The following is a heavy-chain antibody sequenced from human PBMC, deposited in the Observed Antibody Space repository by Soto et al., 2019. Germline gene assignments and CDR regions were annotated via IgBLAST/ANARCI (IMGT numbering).Heavy chain of an antibody. CDR3: AKWGQLGSFLGAFDI. J-gene: IGHJ3*02. Sequence: PGGSLRLPCAASGFTISSYAMSWIRKAPGKGLEWVSAISGSGGSTYYADSVKGRFTISRDNSKNTLYLQMNSLRAEDTAVYYYAKWGQLGSFLGAFDIWGQGTMVTVSS. CDR2: ISGSGGST. D-gene: IGHD2-2*01. V-gene: IGHV3-23*01. CDR1: GFTISSYA.